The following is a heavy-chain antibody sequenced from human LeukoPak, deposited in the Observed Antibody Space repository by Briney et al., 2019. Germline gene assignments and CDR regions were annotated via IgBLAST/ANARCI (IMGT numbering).Heavy chain of an antibody. D-gene: IGHD3-3*01. CDR1: GGSISSYY. CDR2: IYYSGST. CDR3: ARVASGYDVFDI. J-gene: IGHJ3*02. Sequence: SETLSLTCTVSGGSISSYYWSWIRQPPGKRLEWIGHIYYSGSTNYNPSLKSRVTISVDTSKNQFSLKLSSVTAADTAVFYCARVASGYDVFDIWGQGTMVTVSS. V-gene: IGHV4-59*01.